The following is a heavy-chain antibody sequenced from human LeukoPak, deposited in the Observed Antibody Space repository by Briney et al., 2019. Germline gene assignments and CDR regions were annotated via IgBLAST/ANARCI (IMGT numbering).Heavy chain of an antibody. CDR2: IYYSGST. CDR1: GGSISSGGYY. D-gene: IGHD2-15*01. CDR3: ARLSSGGSSDDAFDI. Sequence: SETLSLTCTVSGGSISSGGYYWSWIRQHPGKGLEWIGYIYYSGSTYYNPSLKSRVTISVDTSKNQFSLKLSSVTAADTAVYYCARLSSGGSSDDAFDIWGQGTMVTVSS. J-gene: IGHJ3*02. V-gene: IGHV4-31*03.